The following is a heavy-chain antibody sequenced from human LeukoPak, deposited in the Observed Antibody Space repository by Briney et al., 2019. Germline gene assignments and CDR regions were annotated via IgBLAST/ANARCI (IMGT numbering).Heavy chain of an antibody. CDR1: GFTVSSYA. V-gene: IGHV3-23*01. Sequence: GGSLRLSCAASGFTVSSYAMSWVRQAPGKGLEWVSAISGSGGSTYYADSVKGRFTISRDNSKNTLYLQMNSLRAEDTAVYYCAKDPVQLWSPLFDYWGQGTLVTVSS. CDR3: AKDPVQLWSPLFDY. D-gene: IGHD5-18*01. CDR2: ISGSGGST. J-gene: IGHJ4*02.